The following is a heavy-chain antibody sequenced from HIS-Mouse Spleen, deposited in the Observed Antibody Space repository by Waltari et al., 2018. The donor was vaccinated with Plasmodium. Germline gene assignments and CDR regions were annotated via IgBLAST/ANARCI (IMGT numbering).Heavy chain of an antibody. D-gene: IGHD7-27*01. CDR3: ARDVANWGFGWFDP. CDR1: GGSISSGGYY. V-gene: IGHV4-31*03. CDR2: IYYSGST. Sequence: QVQLQESGPGLVKPSQTLSLTCTVSGGSISSGGYYWSWIRQHPGKGLEWIGYIYYSGSTYYTPSLKSRVTISVDTSKNQFSLKLSSVTAADTAVYYCARDVANWGFGWFDPWGQGTLVTVSS. J-gene: IGHJ5*02.